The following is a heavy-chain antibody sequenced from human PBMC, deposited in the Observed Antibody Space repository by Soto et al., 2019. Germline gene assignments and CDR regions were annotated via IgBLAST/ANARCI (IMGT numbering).Heavy chain of an antibody. CDR2: IIPIFGTA. Sequence: GASVKVSCKASGGTFSSYAISWVRQAPGQGLEWMGGIIPIFGTANYAQKFQGRVTITGDKSRSTAYGEVRSLSFKNTAVYYGAREEEYDWCLGVWGKGTGVPIPS. V-gene: IGHV1-69*06. D-gene: IGHD3-16*01. J-gene: IGHJ6*03. CDR1: GGTFSSYA. CDR3: AREEEYDWCLGV.